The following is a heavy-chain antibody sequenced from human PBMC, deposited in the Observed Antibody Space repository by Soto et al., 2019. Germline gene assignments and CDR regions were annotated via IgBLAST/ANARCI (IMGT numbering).Heavy chain of an antibody. CDR1: GFTFSSYS. Sequence: GGSLRLSCAASGFTFSSYSMNWVRQAPGKGLEWVSSISSSSSYIYYADSVKGRFTISRDNAKNSLYLQMNSLRAEDTAVYYCASLQFPRGHFDYWGQGTLVTVSS. CDR2: ISSSSSYI. D-gene: IGHD1-1*01. V-gene: IGHV3-21*01. J-gene: IGHJ4*02. CDR3: ASLQFPRGHFDY.